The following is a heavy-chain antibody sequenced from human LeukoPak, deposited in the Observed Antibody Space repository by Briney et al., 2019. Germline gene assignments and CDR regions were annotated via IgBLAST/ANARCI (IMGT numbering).Heavy chain of an antibody. Sequence: SGGSLRLSCAASGFSFDTHSMNWVRQSPGKGLEWVSSISSGSSYIHYADAMKGRFTISRDNAKNSLYLQMNDLRTEDTAVYYCVRVSQDDDYSDSLAQGAFDLWGQGTMVTVS. CDR3: VRVSQDDDYSDSLAQGAFDL. D-gene: IGHD3-22*01. V-gene: IGHV3-21*06. J-gene: IGHJ3*01. CDR2: ISSGSSYI. CDR1: GFSFDTHS.